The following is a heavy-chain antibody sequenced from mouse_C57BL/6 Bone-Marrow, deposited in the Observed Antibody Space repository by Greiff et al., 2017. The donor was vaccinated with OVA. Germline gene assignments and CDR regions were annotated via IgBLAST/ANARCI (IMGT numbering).Heavy chain of an antibody. J-gene: IGHJ1*03. D-gene: IGHD1-1*01. V-gene: IGHV1-59*01. CDR3: ARPVITTDWYFDD. CDR1: GYTFTSYW. CDR2: IDPSDSYT. Sequence: VQLQQPGAELVRPGTSVKLSCKASGYTFTSYWMHWVKQRPGQGLEWIGVIDPSDSYTNYNQKFKGKATLTVDTSSSTAYMQLSSLTSEDSAVYYGARPVITTDWYFDDWGTGTTVTVSS.